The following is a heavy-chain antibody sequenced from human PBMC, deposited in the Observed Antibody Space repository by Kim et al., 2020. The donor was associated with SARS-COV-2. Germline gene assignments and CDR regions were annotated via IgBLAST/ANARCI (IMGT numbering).Heavy chain of an antibody. Sequence: GGSLRLSCAASGFTFSNYAMSWVRQAPGKGLEWVSANSGSGGSTYYADSVKGRFTISRDNSKNTVHLQMNSLRAEDTAVYYCAKAHYGSGSYYWGDAFDIWGQGTMVTVSS. J-gene: IGHJ3*02. CDR2: NSGSGGST. D-gene: IGHD3-10*01. CDR3: AKAHYGSGSYYWGDAFDI. V-gene: IGHV3-23*01. CDR1: GFTFSNYA.